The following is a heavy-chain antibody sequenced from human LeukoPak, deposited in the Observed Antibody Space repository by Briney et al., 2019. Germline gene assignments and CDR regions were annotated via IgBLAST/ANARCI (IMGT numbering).Heavy chain of an antibody. CDR3: ARRSTGGSYHTIHDAFDI. Sequence: PSETLSLTCAVYGGSFSGYYWSWIRQPPGKGLEWIGEINHSGSTNYNPSLKSRVTISVDTSKNQFSLKLSSVTAADTAVYYCARRSTGGSYHTIHDAFDIWGQGTMVTVSS. CDR2: INHSGST. J-gene: IGHJ3*02. D-gene: IGHD1-26*01. CDR1: GGSFSGYY. V-gene: IGHV4-34*01.